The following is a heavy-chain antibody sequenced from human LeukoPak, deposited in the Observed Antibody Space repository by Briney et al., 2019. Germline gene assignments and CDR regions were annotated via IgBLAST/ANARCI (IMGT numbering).Heavy chain of an antibody. Sequence: GESLKISCKASSYIFTNYWIGWVRQMPGRGLEWMGITYPGGSQTIYSPSFQGQVTISVDESATTAYLQWSSLKASDTAMYYCARGGSGSYLGYWGQGTLVTVSS. CDR1: SYIFTNYW. J-gene: IGHJ4*02. V-gene: IGHV5-51*01. CDR3: ARGGSGSYLGY. D-gene: IGHD1-26*01. CDR2: TYPGGSQT.